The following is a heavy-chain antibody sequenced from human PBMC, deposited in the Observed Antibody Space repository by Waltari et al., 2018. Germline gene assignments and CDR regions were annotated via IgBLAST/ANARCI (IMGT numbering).Heavy chain of an antibody. CDR3: AIILAGTRVLRWFDP. J-gene: IGHJ5*02. V-gene: IGHV3-30*02. D-gene: IGHD1-1*01. CDR1: GFTFSNAW. CDR2: IRYDGSNK. Sequence: VQLVESGGGLVRPGGSLRLSCAASGFTFSNAWMSWVRQAPGKGLEWVAFIRYDGSNKYYADSVKGRFTISRDNSKNTLYLQMNSLRAEDTAVYYCAIILAGTRVLRWFDPWGQGTLVTVSS.